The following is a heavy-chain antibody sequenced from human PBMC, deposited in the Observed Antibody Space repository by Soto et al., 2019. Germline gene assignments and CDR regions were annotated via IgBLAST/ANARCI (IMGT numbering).Heavy chain of an antibody. J-gene: IGHJ6*02. CDR3: ARGPRGYVYYHGMDV. V-gene: IGHV4-4*07. CDR1: GGSISSYY. Sequence: SETLSLTCTVAGGSISSYYCSWIRQAAGKGMEWIGRIDTSENTNYNPALRSQVTMSVDASKNKCPLNLSSVIYADTAVYFWARGPRGYVYYHGMDVWGQGTTVTVSS. CDR2: IDTSENT. D-gene: IGHD3-16*01.